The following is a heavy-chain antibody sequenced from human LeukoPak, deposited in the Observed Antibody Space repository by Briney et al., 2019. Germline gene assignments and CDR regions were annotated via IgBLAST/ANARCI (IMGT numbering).Heavy chain of an antibody. CDR2: ISGSGGST. V-gene: IGHV3-23*01. CDR1: GFTFSSYA. Sequence: QSGGSLRLSCVASGFTFSSYAMGWVRQAPGKGLEWVSSISGSGGSTYYADSVKGRFTISRDNSKNTLYLQMNSLRAEDTAVYYCAKELGELSLSLTLDYWDQGTLVTVSS. J-gene: IGHJ4*02. D-gene: IGHD3-10*01. CDR3: AKELGELSLSLTLDY.